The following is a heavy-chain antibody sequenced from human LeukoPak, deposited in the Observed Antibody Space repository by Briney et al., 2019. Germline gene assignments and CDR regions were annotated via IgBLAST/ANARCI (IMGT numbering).Heavy chain of an antibody. CDR3: ARGTKLAILTGSNNWFDP. V-gene: IGHV4-34*01. J-gene: IGHJ5*02. D-gene: IGHD3-9*01. Sequence: SETLSLTCAVYGGSFSGYYWSWVRQPPGKGLEWIGEINHSGSTNYNPSLKSRVTISVDTSKNQFSLKLSSVTAADTAVYYCARGTKLAILTGSNNWFDPWGQGTLVTVSS. CDR1: GGSFSGYY. CDR2: INHSGST.